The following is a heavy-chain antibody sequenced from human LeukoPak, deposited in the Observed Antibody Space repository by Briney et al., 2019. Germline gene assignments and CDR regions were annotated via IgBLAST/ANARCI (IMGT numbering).Heavy chain of an antibody. CDR1: GFTFSSYD. V-gene: IGHV3-48*03. Sequence: GGSLRLSCAVSGFTFSSYDMNWVRQAPGTGLEWVSKISGSGTTTSYADSVKGRFTISRDNAKNSLYLQMNSLRAEDTAVYYCARRFGYWGQGTLVTVSS. CDR3: ARRFGY. J-gene: IGHJ4*02. CDR2: ISGSGTTT.